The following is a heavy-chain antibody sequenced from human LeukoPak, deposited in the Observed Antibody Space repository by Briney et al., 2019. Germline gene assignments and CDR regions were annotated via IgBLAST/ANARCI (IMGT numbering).Heavy chain of an antibody. CDR3: ARESPKGFDY. V-gene: IGHV3-13*04. J-gene: IGHJ4*02. CDR1: GFTFSSYD. CDR2: IGPAGDT. Sequence: GGSLRLSCAASGFTFSSYDMHWVRQATGKGLEWVSAIGPAGDTYYPGSVKGRFTISRENAKTSLYPQMNSLRAEDTAFYYCARESPKGFDYWGQGTLVTVSS.